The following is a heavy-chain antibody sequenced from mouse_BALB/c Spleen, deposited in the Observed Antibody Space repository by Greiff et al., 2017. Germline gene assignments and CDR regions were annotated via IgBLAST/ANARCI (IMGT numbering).Heavy chain of an antibody. CDR3: ARGSGPYWYFDV. CDR1: GFTFSSFG. Sequence: EVKLVESGGGLVQPGGSRKLSCAASGFTFSSFGMHWVRQAPEKGLEWVAYISSGSSTIYYADTVKGRFTISRDNPKNTLFLQMTSLRSEDTAMYYCARGSGPYWYFDVWGAGTTVTVSS. V-gene: IGHV5-17*02. CDR2: ISSGSSTI. J-gene: IGHJ1*01. D-gene: IGHD4-1*01.